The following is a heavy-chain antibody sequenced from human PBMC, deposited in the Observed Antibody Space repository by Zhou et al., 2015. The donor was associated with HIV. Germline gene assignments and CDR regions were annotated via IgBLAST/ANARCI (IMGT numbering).Heavy chain of an antibody. CDR1: GGTFGTYA. J-gene: IGHJ2*01. D-gene: IGHD3-22*01. CDR3: ARERGGYDSGGYVPGWYFDD. V-gene: IGHV1-69*18. CDR2: IVPLFGTT. Sequence: QVYLVQSGAEVKKPGSSVKVSCKASGGTFGTYAITWVRQAPGRGLEWVGKIVPLFGTTTYAQRFPGRVAITADDSTGIVYMELSSLRSEDSAMYYCARERGGYDSGGYVPGWYFDDWGPGTLVIVAS.